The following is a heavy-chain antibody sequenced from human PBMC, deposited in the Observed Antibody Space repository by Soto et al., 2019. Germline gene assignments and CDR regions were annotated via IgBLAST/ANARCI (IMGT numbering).Heavy chain of an antibody. CDR1: GFTFSSYA. CDR3: AKGSILLIVYAGYFDY. CDR2: ISGSCGST. J-gene: IGHJ4*02. V-gene: IGHV3-23*01. D-gene: IGHD2-8*01. Sequence: EVQLLESGGGLVQPGGSLRLSCAASGFTFSSYAMSWVRQAPGKGLEWVSAISGSCGSTYYADSVKGRFTISRDNSKNTMYLQMNSLRAEDTAVYYCAKGSILLIVYAGYFDYWGQGTLVTVSS.